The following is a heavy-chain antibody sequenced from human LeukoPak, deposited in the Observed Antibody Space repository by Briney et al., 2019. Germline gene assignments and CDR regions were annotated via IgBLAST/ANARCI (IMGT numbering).Heavy chain of an antibody. CDR3: ASTYYGSGPRDAFDI. CDR2: INHSGST. V-gene: IGHV4-34*01. CDR1: GGSFSGYY. Sequence: PSETLSLTCAVYGGSFSGYYWSWIRQPPGKGLEWIGEINHSGSTNYNPSLTSRVTISVDTSKNQFSLKLSSVTAADTAVYYCASTYYGSGPRDAFDIWGQGTMVTVSS. J-gene: IGHJ3*02. D-gene: IGHD3-10*01.